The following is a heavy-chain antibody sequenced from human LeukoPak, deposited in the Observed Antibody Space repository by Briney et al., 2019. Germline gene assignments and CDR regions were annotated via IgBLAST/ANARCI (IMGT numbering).Heavy chain of an antibody. J-gene: IGHJ4*02. V-gene: IGHV3-30*14. CDR2: ISYDGSNK. Sequence: GGSLRLSCAASGFTFNTYAMHWLRQAPGKGLEWVAVISYDGSNKFYADSVKGRFTISRDNSKNTLYLQMNSLRDEDMAVYYCARDANWGSTDYWGQGTLVTVSS. CDR3: ARDANWGSTDY. D-gene: IGHD7-27*01. CDR1: GFTFNTYA.